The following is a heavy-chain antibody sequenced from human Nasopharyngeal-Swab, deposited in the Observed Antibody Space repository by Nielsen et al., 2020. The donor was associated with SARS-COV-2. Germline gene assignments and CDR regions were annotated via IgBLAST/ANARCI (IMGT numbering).Heavy chain of an antibody. CDR2: IYYSGST. J-gene: IGHJ6*02. V-gene: IGHV4-39*07. D-gene: IGHD6-13*01. CDR1: GGSISSSSYY. Sequence: SETLSLTCTVSGGSISSSSYYWGWIHQPPGKGLEWIGSIYYSGSTYYNPSLKSRVTISVDTSKNQFSLKLSSVTAADTAVYYCVGSSWYGDYYYYGMDVWGQGTTVTVSS. CDR3: VGSSWYGDYYYYGMDV.